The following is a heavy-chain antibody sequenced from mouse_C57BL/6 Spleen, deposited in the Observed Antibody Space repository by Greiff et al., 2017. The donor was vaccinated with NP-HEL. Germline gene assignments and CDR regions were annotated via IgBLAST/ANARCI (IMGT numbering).Heavy chain of an antibody. V-gene: IGHV3-6*01. D-gene: IGHD1-1*01. CDR2: ISYDGSN. CDR3: AREGIYYYGSSSLYFDV. J-gene: IGHJ1*03. Sequence: EVQLQESGPGLVKPSQSLSLTCSVTGYSITSGYYWNWIRQFPGNKLEWMGYISYDGSNNYNPSLKNRISITRDTSKNQFFLKLNSVTTEDTATYYCAREGIYYYGSSSLYFDVWGTGTTVTVSS. CDR1: GYSITSGYY.